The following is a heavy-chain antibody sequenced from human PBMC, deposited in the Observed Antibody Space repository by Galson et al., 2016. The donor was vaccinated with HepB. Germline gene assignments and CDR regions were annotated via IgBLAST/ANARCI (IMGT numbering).Heavy chain of an antibody. V-gene: IGHV3-23*01. J-gene: IGHJ4*02. CDR2: IGGSGSGT. Sequence: SLRLSCAASGFTFSSYVMSWVRQAPGKGLEWVSAIGGSGSGTYYAGSVKGRFTISRDNSKNTLYLQMNSLRAEDTAVYYRAKSRRYCSGGSCLMYYFDYWGQGTLVTVSS. D-gene: IGHD2-15*01. CDR1: GFTFSSYV. CDR3: AKSRRYCSGGSCLMYYFDY.